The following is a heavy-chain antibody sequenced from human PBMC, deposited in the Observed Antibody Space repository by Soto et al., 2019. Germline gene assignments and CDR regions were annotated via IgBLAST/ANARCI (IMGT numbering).Heavy chain of an antibody. V-gene: IGHV3-30-3*01. Sequence: GGSLRLSCAASGFTFSSYAMHWVRQAPGKGLEWVAVISYDGSNKYYADSVKGRFTISRDNSKNTLYLQMNSLRAEDTAVYYCARDPSLTGGLDFWAQGNLVTVSS. CDR3: ARDPSLTGGLDF. CDR2: ISYDGSNK. D-gene: IGHD7-27*01. J-gene: IGHJ4*02. CDR1: GFTFSSYA.